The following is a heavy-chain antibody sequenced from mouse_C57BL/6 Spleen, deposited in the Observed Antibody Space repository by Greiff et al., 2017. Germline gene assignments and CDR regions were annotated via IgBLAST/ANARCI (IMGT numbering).Heavy chain of an antibody. J-gene: IGHJ1*03. CDR3: ARVPGSSPYWYFDV. CDR2: SNYDGSST. D-gene: IGHD1-1*01. Sequence: DAKLVESEGGLVQPGSSMKLSCTASGFTFRDYYMAWVRQVPDKGLEWVANSNYDGSSTYYLDSLKSRFIISRDNAKNILYLQMSSLKSEDTATYYCARVPGSSPYWYFDVWGTGTTVTVSS. CDR1: GFTFRDYY. V-gene: IGHV5-16*01.